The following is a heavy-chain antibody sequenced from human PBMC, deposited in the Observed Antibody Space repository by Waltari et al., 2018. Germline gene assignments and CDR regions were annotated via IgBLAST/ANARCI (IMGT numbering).Heavy chain of an antibody. J-gene: IGHJ4*02. CDR1: GFTFSTYT. CDR2: ISQSSNYI. D-gene: IGHD1-7*01. CDR3: ARDLTAWELLDY. V-gene: IGHV3-21*02. Sequence: VQLVESGGDLVKPGGSLRISCEASGFTFSTYTMTWVRQAPGKGREWVSTISQSSNYIYYAESVRGRFTVSRDNAKSSLYLQMNSLRAEDTAVYFCARDLTAWELLDYWGQGTVVNVSS.